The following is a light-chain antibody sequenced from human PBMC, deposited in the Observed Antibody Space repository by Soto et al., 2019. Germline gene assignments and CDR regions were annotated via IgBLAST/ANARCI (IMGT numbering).Light chain of an antibody. Sequence: QSVLTQPRSVSGSPRQSVTISCTGTRSDVGGYNFVSWYQQHPGKAPKLMIYDVNKRPSGVPGRFSGSKSGNTASLTISGLQAEDEADYYCCSYAGTYTHYVFGTGTKVTVL. CDR3: CSYAGTYTHYV. CDR1: RSDVGGYNF. V-gene: IGLV2-11*01. J-gene: IGLJ1*01. CDR2: DVN.